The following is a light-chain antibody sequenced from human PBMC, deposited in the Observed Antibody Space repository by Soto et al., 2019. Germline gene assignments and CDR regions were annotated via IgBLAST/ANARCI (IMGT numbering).Light chain of an antibody. Sequence: EIVLTQSPATLSLSPGERATLSCGASESVASYIAWYQLKPGQAPRLLIYEASYRAPGIPARFSGSGSGTDFTLIISSLEPEDFAVYYCQQHSNWPPITFGQGTRLEIK. CDR1: ESVASY. V-gene: IGKV3-11*01. J-gene: IGKJ5*01. CDR2: EAS. CDR3: QQHSNWPPIT.